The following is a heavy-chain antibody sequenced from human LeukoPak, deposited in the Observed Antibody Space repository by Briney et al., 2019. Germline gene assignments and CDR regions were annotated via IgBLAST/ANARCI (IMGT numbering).Heavy chain of an antibody. Sequence: GGSLRLSCAASGFTFSNYAMSWVRQAPGKGLEWVSATSGTGGSTYYADSVKGRFTISRDNSKNTLYLQMNSLRADDTAVYYCAKDMDSGSPRDYGMDVWGQGTTVTVSS. D-gene: IGHD3-10*01. J-gene: IGHJ6*02. CDR2: TSGTGGST. V-gene: IGHV3-23*01. CDR1: GFTFSNYA. CDR3: AKDMDSGSPRDYGMDV.